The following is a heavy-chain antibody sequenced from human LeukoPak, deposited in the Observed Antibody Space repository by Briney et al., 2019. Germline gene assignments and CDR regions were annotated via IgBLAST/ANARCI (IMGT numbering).Heavy chain of an antibody. V-gene: IGHV4-4*07. CDR2: IYTSGST. CDR3: AGGAGILTGYLPPRWFDP. Sequence: PSETLSLTCTVSGGSISSYYWSWIRQPAGKGLEWIGRIYTSGSTNYNPSLKSRVTMSVDTSKNQFSLKLSSVTAADTAVYYCAGGAGILTGYLPPRWFDPWGQGTLVTVSS. J-gene: IGHJ5*02. D-gene: IGHD3-9*01. CDR1: GGSISSYY.